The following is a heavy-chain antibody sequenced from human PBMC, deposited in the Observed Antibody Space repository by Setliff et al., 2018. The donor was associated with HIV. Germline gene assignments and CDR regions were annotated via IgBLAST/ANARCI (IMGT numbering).Heavy chain of an antibody. V-gene: IGHV1-2*06. Sequence: ASVKVSCKASGYTFTGYYMHWVRQAPGQGLEWMGRINPNSGGTNYAQKFQGRVTMTRDTSISTAYMELSRLRSDDTAVYYCARDLPDYYYYYYMDVWGKGTTVTVSS. CDR2: INPNSGGT. CDR1: GYTFTGYY. CDR3: ARDLPDYYYYYYMDV. J-gene: IGHJ6*03.